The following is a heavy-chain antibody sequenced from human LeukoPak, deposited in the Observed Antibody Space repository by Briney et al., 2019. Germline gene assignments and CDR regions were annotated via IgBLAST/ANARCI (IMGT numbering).Heavy chain of an antibody. J-gene: IGHJ4*02. D-gene: IGHD3-22*01. Sequence: SETLSLTCTVSGGSISSSGYYWGWIRQPPGKGLEWIGSIYYSGSTYYNPSLKSRVTISVDTSKNQFSLKLSSVTAADTAVYYCARGDYYYDNPELGYWGQGTLVTVSS. V-gene: IGHV4-39*07. CDR3: ARGDYYYDNPELGY. CDR2: IYYSGST. CDR1: GGSISSSGYY.